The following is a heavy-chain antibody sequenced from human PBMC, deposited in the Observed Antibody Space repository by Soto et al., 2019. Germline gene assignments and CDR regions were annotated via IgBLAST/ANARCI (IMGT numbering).Heavy chain of an antibody. CDR1: GFTFSSYA. J-gene: IGHJ4*01. Sequence: GGSLRLSCAASGFTFSSYAMSWVRQAPGKGLEWVSAISGSGGSTYYADSVKGRFTIYRDNSKNTLYLQMNSLRAEDTAVYYCANSGLAVAGRSSDYWGQGTLVTVSS. D-gene: IGHD6-19*01. V-gene: IGHV3-23*01. CDR2: ISGSGGST. CDR3: ANSGLAVAGRSSDY.